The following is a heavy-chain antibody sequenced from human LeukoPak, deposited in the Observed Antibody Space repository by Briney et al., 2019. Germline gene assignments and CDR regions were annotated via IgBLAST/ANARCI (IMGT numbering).Heavy chain of an antibody. CDR3: AREGAGYCSSTSCYGSYYYYGMDV. V-gene: IGHV1-18*01. CDR1: GYTFTSYG. Sequence: GASVKVSCKAPGYTFTSYGISWVRQAPGQGLEWMGWISAYNGNTNYAQKLQGRVTMTPDTSTSTAYMELRSLRSDDTAVYYCAREGAGYCSSTSCYGSYYYYGMDVWGQGTTVTVSS. CDR2: ISAYNGNT. J-gene: IGHJ6*02. D-gene: IGHD2-2*01.